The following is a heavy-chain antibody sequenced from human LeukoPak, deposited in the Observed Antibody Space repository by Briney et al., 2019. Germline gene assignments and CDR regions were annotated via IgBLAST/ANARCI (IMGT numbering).Heavy chain of an antibody. D-gene: IGHD1-26*01. V-gene: IGHV3-53*05. J-gene: IGHJ4*02. Sequence: SGESLRLSRAASGFNVIGNDMSWVRQAPGKGLEWVSLIYAGGSGSAFYADSVKGRFTGSRDDSKNALDLQMNSLKPDDTAVYYCLRQGVGSPPRWGQGTLVAVSS. CDR3: LRQGVGSPPR. CDR2: IYAGGSGSA. CDR1: GFNVIGND.